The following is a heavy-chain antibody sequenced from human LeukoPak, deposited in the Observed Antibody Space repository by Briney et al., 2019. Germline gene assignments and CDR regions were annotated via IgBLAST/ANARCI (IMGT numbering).Heavy chain of an antibody. CDR3: ARVRVTIFGVVIQTLRNAFDI. V-gene: IGHV4-30-4*08. CDR1: DGSINSYY. CDR2: IYYSGST. Sequence: SETLSLTCSVSDGSINSYYWNWIRQPPGKGLEWIGYIYYSGSTYYNPSLKSRVTISVDTSKNQFSLKLSSVTAADTAVYYCARVRVTIFGVVIQTLRNAFDIWGQGTMVTVSS. J-gene: IGHJ3*02. D-gene: IGHD3-3*01.